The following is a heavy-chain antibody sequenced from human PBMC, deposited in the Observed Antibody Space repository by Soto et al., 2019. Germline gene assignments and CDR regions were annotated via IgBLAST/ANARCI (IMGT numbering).Heavy chain of an antibody. CDR3: AKASGWFGEFDY. CDR1: GGSISSSSYY. D-gene: IGHD3-10*01. V-gene: IGHV3-23*01. J-gene: IGHJ4*02. CDR2: ISGSGGST. Sequence: PSETLSLTCTVSGGSISSSSYYWGWIRQPPGKGLEWVSAISGSGGSTYYADSVKGRFTISRDNSKNTLYLQMNSLRAEDTAVYYCAKASGWFGEFDYWGQGTLVTVSS.